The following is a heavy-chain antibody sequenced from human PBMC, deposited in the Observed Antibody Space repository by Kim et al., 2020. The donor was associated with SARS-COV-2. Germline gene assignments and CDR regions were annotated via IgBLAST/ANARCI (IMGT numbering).Heavy chain of an antibody. V-gene: IGHV3-48*02. Sequence: ESVKGRFTITRDDAKKSLYLQMNSLRDEDTAVYCCARGFSDLGYNYYYMDVWGQGTTVTVSS. D-gene: IGHD3-10*01. J-gene: IGHJ6*02. CDR3: ARGFSDLGYNYYYMDV.